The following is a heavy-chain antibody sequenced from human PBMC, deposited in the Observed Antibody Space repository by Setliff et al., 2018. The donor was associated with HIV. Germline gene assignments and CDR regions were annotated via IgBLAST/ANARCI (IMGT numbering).Heavy chain of an antibody. CDR3: ARDDLSAGGAIDY. D-gene: IGHD2-8*02. CDR2: ISSSGSTM. V-gene: IGHV3-48*01. CDR1: GFTFSSYN. J-gene: IGHJ4*02. Sequence: PGESLKISCEVSGFTFSSYNMNWVRQAPGKGLEWVSYISSSGSTMSNADSVKGRLTISRDNAKNSLYLQMSSLRAEDTAVYYCARDDLSAGGAIDYWGQGTLVTVSS.